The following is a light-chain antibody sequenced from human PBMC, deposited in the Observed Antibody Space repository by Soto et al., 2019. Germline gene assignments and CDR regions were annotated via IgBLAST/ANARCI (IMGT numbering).Light chain of an antibody. Sequence: DIQMTQSPSSVSASVGDRVTITCRAGQGISSWLAWYQQKPGKAPKLLIYSASSLHSGVPSRSSGSRSGTDFTLAISCLQPEDFATYYCELANSFPLIFGQGTRLEIK. V-gene: IGKV1-12*01. CDR3: ELANSFPLI. CDR2: SAS. CDR1: QGISSW. J-gene: IGKJ5*01.